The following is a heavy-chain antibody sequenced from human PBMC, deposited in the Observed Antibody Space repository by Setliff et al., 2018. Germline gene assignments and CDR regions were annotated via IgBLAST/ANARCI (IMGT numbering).Heavy chain of an antibody. Sequence: SETLSLTCTVSGGSINSGSYFWAWIRQPPGKGLEWIGSLYHSGTTYYNPSLKSRVTISVDTSKNQFSLNLTSVTAADTAVYFCAREGRSSISGWYMDVWGRGTTVTSP. CDR2: LYHSGTT. J-gene: IGHJ6*03. V-gene: IGHV4-39*02. CDR3: AREGRSSISGWYMDV. D-gene: IGHD3-3*02. CDR1: GGSINSGSYF.